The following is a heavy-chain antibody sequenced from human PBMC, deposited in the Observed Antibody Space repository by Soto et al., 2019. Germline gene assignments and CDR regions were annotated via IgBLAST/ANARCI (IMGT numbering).Heavy chain of an antibody. V-gene: IGHV4-59*08. CDR2: IYYAGTT. Sequence: QVQLQESGPGLVKPSEPLSLNCTVSVGSISPYYWSWIRQPPGKGLEWIGYIYYAGTTTYNPSLKSRVSISVDTSKNEVSLKLTSVTAADTAVYYCARLGGYYQALDSWGQGTVVTVSS. D-gene: IGHD3-22*01. CDR3: ARLGGYYQALDS. CDR1: VGSISPYY. J-gene: IGHJ4*02.